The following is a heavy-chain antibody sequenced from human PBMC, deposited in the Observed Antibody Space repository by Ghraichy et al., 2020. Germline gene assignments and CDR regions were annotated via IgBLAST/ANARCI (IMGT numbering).Heavy chain of an antibody. J-gene: IGHJ3*02. CDR3: ARATGGWLQFPEVRLHDAFDI. CDR2: TYYRSKWYN. Sequence: SQTLSLTCAISGDSVSSNSAAWNWIRQSPSRGLEWLGRTYYRSKWYNDYAVSVKSRITINPDTSKNQFSLQLNSVTPEDTAVYYCARATGGWLQFPEVRLHDAFDIWGQGTMVTVSS. D-gene: IGHD5-24*01. CDR1: GDSVSSNSAA. V-gene: IGHV6-1*01.